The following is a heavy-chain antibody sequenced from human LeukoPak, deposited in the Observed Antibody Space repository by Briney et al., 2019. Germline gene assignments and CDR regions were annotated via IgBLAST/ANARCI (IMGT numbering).Heavy chain of an antibody. Sequence: PSETLSLTCTVSGGSISSSSYYWGWIRQPPGKGLEWIGSIYYSGSTYYNPSLKSRVTISVDTSKNQFSLKLSSVTAADTAVYYCARERWELNFDYWGQGTLVTVSS. J-gene: IGHJ4*02. D-gene: IGHD1-26*01. V-gene: IGHV4-39*02. CDR3: ARERWELNFDY. CDR2: IYYSGST. CDR1: GGSISSSSYY.